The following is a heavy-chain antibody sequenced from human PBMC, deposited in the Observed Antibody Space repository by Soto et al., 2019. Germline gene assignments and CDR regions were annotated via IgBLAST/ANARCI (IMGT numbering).Heavy chain of an antibody. CDR3: ARGRLLWTRYYYYGMDV. CDR2: IIPIFGTA. CDR1: GGTLSSYA. D-gene: IGHD3-16*01. Sequence: SVKVSCKASGGTLSSYAISWVRQAPGQGLEWMGGIIPIFGTANYAQKFQGRVTITADESTSTAYMELSSLRSEDTAVYYCARGRLLWTRYYYYGMDVWGQGTTVTVSS. V-gene: IGHV1-69*13. J-gene: IGHJ6*02.